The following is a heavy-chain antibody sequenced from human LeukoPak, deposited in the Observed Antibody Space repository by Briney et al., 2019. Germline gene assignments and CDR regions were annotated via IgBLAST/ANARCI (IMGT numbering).Heavy chain of an antibody. CDR3: AREGFSIAAAGTGWFDP. D-gene: IGHD6-13*01. CDR1: GFTFSSYS. V-gene: IGHV3-21*01. CDR2: ISSSSSYI. Sequence: PGGSLRLSCAASGFTFSSYSMNWVRQAPGKGLEWVSSISSSSSYIYYADSVKGRFTISRDNAKNSLYLQMNSLRAEDTAVYYCAREGFSIAAAGTGWFDPWGQGTLVTVSS. J-gene: IGHJ5*02.